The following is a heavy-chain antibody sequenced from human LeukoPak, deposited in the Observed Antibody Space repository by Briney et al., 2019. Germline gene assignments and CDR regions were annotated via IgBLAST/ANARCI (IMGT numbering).Heavy chain of an antibody. CDR1: GYTFTSYD. Sequence: ASVKVSCKASGYTFTSYDINWVRQATGQGLEWMGWMNPNSGNTGYAQKFQGRVTMTRNTSISTAYMELSNLRSEDTAVYYCARALRGVYYVSSGYSYWGQGTLVTVSS. V-gene: IGHV1-8*01. CDR2: MNPNSGNT. CDR3: ARALRGVYYVSSGYSY. J-gene: IGHJ4*02. D-gene: IGHD3-22*01.